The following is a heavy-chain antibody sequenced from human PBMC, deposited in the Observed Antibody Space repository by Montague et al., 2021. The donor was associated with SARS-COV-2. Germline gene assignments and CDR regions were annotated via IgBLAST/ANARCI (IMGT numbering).Heavy chain of an antibody. V-gene: IGHV3-23*03. CDR1: GFTFSSYA. CDR2: IYNGGLDT. J-gene: IGHJ1*01. Sequence: SLRLSCAASGFTFSSYAMNWVRQAPGKGLEWVSLIYNGGLDTFYADSVEGRFTISRDNSNNMLYLQMSSLRAEDTAVYYCAKGQMSVAENFQHRGQGTLVTVSS. CDR3: AKGQMSVAENFQH.